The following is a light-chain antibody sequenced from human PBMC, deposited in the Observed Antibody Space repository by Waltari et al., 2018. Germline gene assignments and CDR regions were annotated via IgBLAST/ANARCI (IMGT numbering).Light chain of an antibody. Sequence: QSALTQPRSVSGSPGQSVTISCTGTSSDVGDSYYVSWYQQNPAKAPKLKIYDVNKRPSGFPYLFSGSKSGNTASLTISGLQPEDEADYYCSSYAGSSTLVFGGGTKLTVL. V-gene: IGLV2-11*01. J-gene: IGLJ3*02. CDR2: DVN. CDR1: SSDVGDSYY. CDR3: SSYAGSSTLV.